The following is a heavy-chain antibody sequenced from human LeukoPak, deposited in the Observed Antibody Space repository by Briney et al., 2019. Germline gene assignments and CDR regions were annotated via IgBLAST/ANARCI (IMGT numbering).Heavy chain of an antibody. CDR3: AKDGLDVVTATRNDASDI. V-gene: IGHV3-30*18. Sequence: GGSLRLSCAASGFTFSSYGMHWVRQAPGKGLEWVAVISYDGSNKYYADSVKGRFTISRDNSKNTLYLQMNSLRAEDTAVYYCAKDGLDVVTATRNDASDIWGQGTMVTVSS. D-gene: IGHD2-21*02. CDR1: GFTFSSYG. CDR2: ISYDGSNK. J-gene: IGHJ3*02.